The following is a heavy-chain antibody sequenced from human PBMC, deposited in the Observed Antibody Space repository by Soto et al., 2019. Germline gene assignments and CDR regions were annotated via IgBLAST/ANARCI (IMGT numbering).Heavy chain of an antibody. J-gene: IGHJ6*02. CDR2: IDPNDSYT. Sequence: GESLKISCKGSGYSFCRYSISWVRQMPGKGLEWVGRIDPNDSYTKYGPSFQGHVTISTDKSISTAHLQWSRLKASDTAMYYCTRLRGYCSSTGCDLLNYYYGMDVWGQGTTVTVSS. D-gene: IGHD2-2*01. CDR3: TRLRGYCSSTGCDLLNYYYGMDV. V-gene: IGHV5-10-1*01. CDR1: GYSFCRYS.